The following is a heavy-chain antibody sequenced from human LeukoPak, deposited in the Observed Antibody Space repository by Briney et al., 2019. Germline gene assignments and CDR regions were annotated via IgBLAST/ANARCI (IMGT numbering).Heavy chain of an antibody. CDR1: GDSFSSYY. J-gene: IGHJ5*02. D-gene: IGHD3-10*01. Sequence: SETLSLTCTVSGDSFSSYYWSWIRQPPGKGLEWIGYIYYSGSTNYNPSLKSRVTISVDTSKNQFSLKLSSVTAADTAVYYCARSSGSYYNVSLLTWGQGTLVTVSS. CDR2: IYYSGST. V-gene: IGHV4-59*01. CDR3: ARSSGSYYNVSLLT.